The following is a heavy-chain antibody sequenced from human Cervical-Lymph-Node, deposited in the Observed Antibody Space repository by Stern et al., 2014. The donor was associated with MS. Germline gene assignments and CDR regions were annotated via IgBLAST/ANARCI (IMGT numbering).Heavy chain of an antibody. D-gene: IGHD6-13*01. V-gene: IGHV1-46*01. CDR3: ARDGMTAATYYFDF. J-gene: IGHJ4*02. CDR1: GYSFTSYY. CDR2: INPSGGRT. Sequence: QMQLVQYGAEVKKPGASVKVSCKASGYSFTSYYMHWVRQAPGQGLEWMGIINPSGGRTNYAQKFQDRVTMTRDTSTSTVYMEMSSLRSEDTALYYCARDGMTAATYYFDFWGQGTVVTVSS.